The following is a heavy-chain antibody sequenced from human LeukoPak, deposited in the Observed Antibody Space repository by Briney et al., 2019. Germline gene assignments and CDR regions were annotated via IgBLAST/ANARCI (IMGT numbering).Heavy chain of an antibody. D-gene: IGHD7-27*01. CDR3: ATATLGKAYYYYGLDV. CDR1: GGAITSYH. Sequence: PSETLSLTCTVSGGAITSYHWNWIRQPPGKGLEWIGHIYYTGSTNYNPSLKSRVSISLDTSKNQFSLKLNSMTTADTAVYYCATATLGKAYYYYGLDVWGQGTTVTVSS. V-gene: IGHV4-59*01. J-gene: IGHJ6*02. CDR2: IYYTGST.